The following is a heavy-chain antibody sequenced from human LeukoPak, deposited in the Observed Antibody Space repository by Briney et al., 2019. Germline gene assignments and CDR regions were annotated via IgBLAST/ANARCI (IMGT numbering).Heavy chain of an antibody. CDR2: IRPSNSDT. J-gene: IGHJ4*02. CDR3: ARVSDHLFVY. V-gene: IGHV1-18*01. Sequence: ASVKVSCKCSGYTFTSHGITWLRQAPGQGREWMGWIRPSNSDTDYALNLQGRVTMTTDTSTTTAYMELRSLRADDTAVYYCARVSDHLFVYRGQGTLVTVSS. D-gene: IGHD1-14*01. CDR1: GYTFTSHG.